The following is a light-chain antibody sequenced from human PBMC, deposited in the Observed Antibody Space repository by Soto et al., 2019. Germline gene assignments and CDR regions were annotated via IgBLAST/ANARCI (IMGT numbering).Light chain of an antibody. CDR2: GAS. CDR1: QSVRSD. V-gene: IGKV3-15*01. J-gene: IGKJ1*01. Sequence: EIVMTQSPATLSVSPGERATLSCRASQSVRSDLAWYHQKRGQAPRIXIYGASTRETGIRARFSGSGSGTEFTLTINSLQSEDFAVYYCQQYNNWTRTFGQGTKVDIK. CDR3: QQYNNWTRT.